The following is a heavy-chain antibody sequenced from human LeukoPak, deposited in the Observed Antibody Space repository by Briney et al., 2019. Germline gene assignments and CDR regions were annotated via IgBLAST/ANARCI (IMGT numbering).Heavy chain of an antibody. V-gene: IGHV3-21*01. CDR3: AKSGDIVVVFAPPDY. CDR1: GFTLSSYD. Sequence: GGSLRLSCAASGFTLSSYDMNWVRQVPGKGLEWVSSISTSSSYKYHADSVKGRFTISRDNSKNTLYLQMNSLRAEDTSVYYCAKSGDIVVVFAPPDYWGQGTLVTVSS. J-gene: IGHJ4*02. CDR2: ISTSSSYK. D-gene: IGHD2-15*01.